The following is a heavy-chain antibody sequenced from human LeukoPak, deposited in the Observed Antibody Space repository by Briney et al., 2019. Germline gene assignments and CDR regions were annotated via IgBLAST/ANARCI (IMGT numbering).Heavy chain of an antibody. CDR3: ARARGGLYDFWSGEFDY. Sequence: SVKVSCKASGGTFSSYAISWVRQAPGQGLEWMGGIIPIFGTANYAQKFQGRVAITADESTSTAYMELSSLRSEDTAVYYCARARGGLYDFWSGEFDYWGQGTLVTVSS. D-gene: IGHD3-3*01. CDR1: GGTFSSYA. CDR2: IIPIFGTA. J-gene: IGHJ4*02. V-gene: IGHV1-69*13.